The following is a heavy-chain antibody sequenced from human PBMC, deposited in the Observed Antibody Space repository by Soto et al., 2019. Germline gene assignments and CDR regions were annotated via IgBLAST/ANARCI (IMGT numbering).Heavy chain of an antibody. CDR1: GFTFSRSA. D-gene: IGHD2-15*01. V-gene: IGHV1-58*01. J-gene: IGHJ3*01. CDR3: AAELYTGGSCCSFDV. CDR2: IIVGSGQT. Sequence: GASVKVSCKTSGFTFSRSAVQWVRQVRGQRLEWIGWIIVGSGQTNSAQNLQERITITRDMSTSTAYMELSSLRSEDTAVYYCAAELYTGGSCCSFDVWGQGPMVAVSS.